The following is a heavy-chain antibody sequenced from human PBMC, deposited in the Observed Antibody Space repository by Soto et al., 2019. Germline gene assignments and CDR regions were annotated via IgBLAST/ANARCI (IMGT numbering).Heavy chain of an antibody. Sequence: PGESLKISCAASGFTFTSYGIHWVRQAPGKGLEWVSVISYDGGNKYYADSVKGRFSISRDNPKNILYLQMNNLKVEDTAVYYCAKVLGYCTSSSCSREAYYYYGMDVWGRGTTVTVSS. J-gene: IGHJ6*02. CDR2: ISYDGGNK. D-gene: IGHD2-2*01. CDR1: GFTFTSYG. CDR3: AKVLGYCTSSSCSREAYYYYGMDV. V-gene: IGHV3-30*18.